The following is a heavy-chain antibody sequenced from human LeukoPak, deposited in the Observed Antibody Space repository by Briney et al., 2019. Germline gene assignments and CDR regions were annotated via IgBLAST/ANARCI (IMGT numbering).Heavy chain of an antibody. CDR2: INHSGST. V-gene: IGHV4-34*01. CDR3: ARARGIVVVYYFDY. D-gene: IGHD3-22*01. CDR1: GGSFSGYY. Sequence: SETLSLTCAVYGGSFSGYYWSWIRQPPGKGLEWIGEINHSGSTNYNPSLKSRVTISVDTSENQFSLKLSSVTAADTAVYYCARARGIVVVYYFDYWGQGTLVTVSS. J-gene: IGHJ4*02.